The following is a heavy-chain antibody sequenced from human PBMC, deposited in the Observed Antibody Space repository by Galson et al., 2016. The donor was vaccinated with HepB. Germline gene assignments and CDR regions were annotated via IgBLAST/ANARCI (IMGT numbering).Heavy chain of an antibody. D-gene: IGHD5-18*01. Sequence: SVKVSCKAFGGTFNSYIINWVRQAPGQGLEWIGGIIPIFGKRNYAQNFQGRVTITADESTNTASMELISLTSEDTAVYFCARSYYMSTEGYRPFDSWSQGTLVTVSS. V-gene: IGHV1-69*13. CDR2: IIPIFGKR. CDR1: GGTFNSYI. CDR3: ARSYYMSTEGYRPFDS. J-gene: IGHJ4*02.